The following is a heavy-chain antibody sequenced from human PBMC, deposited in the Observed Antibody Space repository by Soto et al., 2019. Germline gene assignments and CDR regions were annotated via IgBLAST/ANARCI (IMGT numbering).Heavy chain of an antibody. Sequence: QVQLVESGGGVVQPGKSLRLSCAASGFTFSSYAMHWARQAPGKGLEWVTVISIRGGDEYYAESVRGRFTISREDSKNTLYLQMDSLRVEDTAVYYGARGTIVARQHLDYWGQGTLVTVSS. D-gene: IGHD6-6*01. CDR1: GFTFSSYA. V-gene: IGHV3-30*03. CDR3: ARGTIVARQHLDY. J-gene: IGHJ4*02. CDR2: ISIRGGDE.